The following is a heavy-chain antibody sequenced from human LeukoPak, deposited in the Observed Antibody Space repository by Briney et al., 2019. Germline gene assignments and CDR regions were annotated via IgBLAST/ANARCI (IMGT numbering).Heavy chain of an antibody. Sequence: SETLSLTCTVSGGSISSSSYYWGWIRQPPGKGLEWIGSIYYSGSTYYNPSLKSRVTISVDTSKNQFSLKLSSVTAADTAVYYCAREADYDFWSGYFFQWRWFDPWGQGTLVTVSS. V-gene: IGHV4-39*07. CDR3: AREADYDFWSGYFFQWRWFDP. CDR2: IYYSGST. J-gene: IGHJ5*02. CDR1: GGSISSSSYY. D-gene: IGHD3-3*01.